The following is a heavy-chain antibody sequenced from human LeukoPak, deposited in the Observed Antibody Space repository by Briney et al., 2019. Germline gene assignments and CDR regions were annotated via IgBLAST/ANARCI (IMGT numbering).Heavy chain of an antibody. CDR1: GYTFTGFY. Sequence: ASVKVSCKASGYTFTGFYIHWVRQAPGQGLEWMGWINPDRGGTNYAQKFQGRVTLTRDTSINTAYMELSGLTSDDTAVYYCVREDFIVIPAAMRGYYWGQGTLVIVSS. J-gene: IGHJ4*02. D-gene: IGHD2-2*01. CDR2: INPDRGGT. V-gene: IGHV1-2*02. CDR3: VREDFIVIPAAMRGYY.